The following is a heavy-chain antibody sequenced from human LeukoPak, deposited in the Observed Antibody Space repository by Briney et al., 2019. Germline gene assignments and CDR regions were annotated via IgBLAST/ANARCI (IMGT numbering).Heavy chain of an antibody. CDR2: IYPGDSDT. Sequence: GESLKISCKGSGYSFTSYWIGWVRQMPGKGLEWMGIIYPGDSDTRYSPSFQGQVTISADKSISTAYLQWSSLKASDTAMYYCARRGGWSGYYTGAFDIWGQGTMVTVSS. V-gene: IGHV5-51*01. CDR1: GYSFTSYW. D-gene: IGHD3-3*01. CDR3: ARRGGWSGYYTGAFDI. J-gene: IGHJ3*02.